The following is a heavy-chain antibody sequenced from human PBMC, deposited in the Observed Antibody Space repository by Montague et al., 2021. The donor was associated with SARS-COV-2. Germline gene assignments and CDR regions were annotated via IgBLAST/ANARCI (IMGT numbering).Heavy chain of an antibody. D-gene: IGHD2-15*01. CDR2: IYASWGT. J-gene: IGHJ4*02. Sequence: SETLSLTRSVSGEPISGFIWNWSRHPAGKGLGLKWRIYASWGTDYNPSPESRGAMSVDTSKNQFFLKVNSVTAADAAMDYCARGVVAAPPVMDYWGRGTLVTVSS. V-gene: IGHV4-4*07. CDR1: GEPISGFI. CDR3: ARGVVAAPPVMDY.